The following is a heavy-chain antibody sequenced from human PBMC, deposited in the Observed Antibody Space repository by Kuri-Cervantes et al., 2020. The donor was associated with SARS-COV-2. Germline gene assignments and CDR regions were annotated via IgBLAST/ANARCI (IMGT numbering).Heavy chain of an antibody. D-gene: IGHD6-6*01. CDR3: ARDRSIAARPASYYYYMDV. Sequence: GKSLKISCAASGFTFSSYSMNWVRQAPGKGLEWVSSISSSSSYIYYADSVKGRFTISRDNAKNSLYLQMNSLRAEDTAVYYCARDRSIAARPASYYYYMDVWGKGTTVTVSS. V-gene: IGHV3-21*01. CDR1: GFTFSSYS. J-gene: IGHJ6*03. CDR2: ISSSSSYI.